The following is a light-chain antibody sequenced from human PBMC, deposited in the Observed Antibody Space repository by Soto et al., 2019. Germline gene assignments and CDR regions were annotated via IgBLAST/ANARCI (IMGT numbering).Light chain of an antibody. J-gene: IGKJ1*01. CDR2: AVS. CDR3: QQYNKWPLT. CDR1: QSVCSN. V-gene: IGKV3-15*01. Sequence: EKMMTQSPGTLSASPGERATPSCRASQSVCSNLAWYQQKPGQAPRLLIYAVSTRATGIPARFSGSGSGTEFTLTISSLQSEDFAVYYCQQYNKWPLTFGQGTKVEIK.